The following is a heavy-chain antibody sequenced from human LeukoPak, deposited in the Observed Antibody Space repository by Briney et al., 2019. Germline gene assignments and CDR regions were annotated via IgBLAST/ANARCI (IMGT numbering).Heavy chain of an antibody. CDR1: GFTFSSYG. V-gene: IGHV3-30*02. CDR3: AKLSRWAGDYAYFDY. J-gene: IGHJ4*02. Sequence: PGGSLRLSCAASGFTFSSYGIHWVRQAPGTGLEWVAFIRYDGSNKYYADSVKGRFTISRDNSKNTLYLQMNSLRAEDTAVYYCAKLSRWAGDYAYFDYWGQGTLVTVSS. CDR2: IRYDGSNK. D-gene: IGHD4-17*01.